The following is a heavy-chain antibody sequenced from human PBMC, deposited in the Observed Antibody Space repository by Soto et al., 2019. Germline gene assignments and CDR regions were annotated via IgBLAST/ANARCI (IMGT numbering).Heavy chain of an antibody. CDR1: GFTFSSYS. CDR2: ISSRSDFI. J-gene: IGHJ5*02. Sequence: PGGSLSLSCAASGFTFSSYSMNWVRQAPGKGLEWVSSISSRSDFIYYAGSVKGRFTISRDNAKNSLYLQMNSLRAEDTAVYYCARDWRTAITWGQGTLVTVSS. D-gene: IGHD5-18*01. V-gene: IGHV3-21*01. CDR3: ARDWRTAIT.